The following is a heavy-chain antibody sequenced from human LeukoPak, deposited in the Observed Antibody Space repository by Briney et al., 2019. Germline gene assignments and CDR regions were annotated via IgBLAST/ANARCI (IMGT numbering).Heavy chain of an antibody. J-gene: IGHJ4*02. Sequence: GRSLRLSCAASGFTFSSYAMHWVRQAPGKGLEWVAVISYDGSNKYYADSVKGRFTISRDNSKNTLYLQMNSLRAEDTAVCYCARDPGGYCSSTSCYRAHFDYWGQGTLVTVSS. D-gene: IGHD2-2*01. CDR2: ISYDGSNK. V-gene: IGHV3-30-3*01. CDR1: GFTFSSYA. CDR3: ARDPGGYCSSTSCYRAHFDY.